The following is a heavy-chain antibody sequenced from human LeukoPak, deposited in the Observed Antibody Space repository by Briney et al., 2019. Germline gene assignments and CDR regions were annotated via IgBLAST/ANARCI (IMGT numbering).Heavy chain of an antibody. CDR2: IYSGGST. CDR1: GFTVSSNY. V-gene: IGHV3-53*01. Sequence: GGSLRLSCAASGFTVSSNYMSWVRQAPGKGLEWVSVIYSGGSTYYADSVKGRFTVSRDNSKNTLYLQMNSLRAEDTAVYYCARGRYYYYGMDVWGQGTTVTVSS. J-gene: IGHJ6*02. CDR3: ARGRYYYYGMDV.